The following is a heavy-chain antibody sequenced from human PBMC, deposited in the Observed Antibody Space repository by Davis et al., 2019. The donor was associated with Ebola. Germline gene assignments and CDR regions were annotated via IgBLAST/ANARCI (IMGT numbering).Heavy chain of an antibody. D-gene: IGHD2-15*01. CDR1: GFTFSDYY. Sequence: GESLKISCAASGFTFSDYYMNWVRQAPGKGLEWVSAISGSGGSTYYADSVKGRFTISRDNSKNTLYLQMNSLRAEDTAVYYCAKVDCSGGSCYGFDYWGQGTLVTVSS. V-gene: IGHV3-23*01. CDR2: ISGSGGST. J-gene: IGHJ4*02. CDR3: AKVDCSGGSCYGFDY.